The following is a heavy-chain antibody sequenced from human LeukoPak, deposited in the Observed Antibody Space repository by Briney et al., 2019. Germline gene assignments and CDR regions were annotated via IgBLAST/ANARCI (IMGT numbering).Heavy chain of an antibody. CDR3: AREDYYGSGSYYRVDY. Sequence: PSETLSLTCTVSGGSIGSGGYYWSWIRQHPGKGLEWIGYIYYSGSTYYNPSLKSRVTISVDTSKNQFSLKLSSVTAADTAVYYCAREDYYGSGSYYRVDYWGQGTLVTVSS. V-gene: IGHV4-31*03. J-gene: IGHJ4*02. CDR2: IYYSGST. D-gene: IGHD3-10*01. CDR1: GGSIGSGGYY.